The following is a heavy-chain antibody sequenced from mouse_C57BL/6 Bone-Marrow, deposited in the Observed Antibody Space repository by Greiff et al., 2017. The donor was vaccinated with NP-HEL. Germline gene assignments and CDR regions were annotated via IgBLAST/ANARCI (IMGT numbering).Heavy chain of an antibody. CDR2: INPSNGGT. CDR3: ARSGITTVALRDY. Sequence: QVHVKQPGTELVKPGASVKLSCKASGYTFTSYWMHWVKQRPGQGLEWIGNINPSNGGTNYNEKFKSKATLTVDKSSSTAYMQLSSLTSEDSAVYYCARSGITTVALRDYWGQGTTLTVSS. CDR1: GYTFTSYW. V-gene: IGHV1-53*01. D-gene: IGHD1-1*01. J-gene: IGHJ2*01.